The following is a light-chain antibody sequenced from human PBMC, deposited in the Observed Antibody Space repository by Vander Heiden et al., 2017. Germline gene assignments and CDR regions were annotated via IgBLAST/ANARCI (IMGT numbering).Light chain of an antibody. V-gene: IGLV6-57*02. J-gene: IGLJ2*01. Sequence: NFMLTQPHSVSESPGKTVTISCTGSSGSIANNYVQWYQQRPGSASTTVIYEDNQRPSGVPDRFSGSIDSSSNSASLTISGLQTEDEADYYCQSYDSGNQNVVFGGGTKLTVL. CDR2: EDN. CDR1: SGSIANNY. CDR3: QSYDSGNQNVV.